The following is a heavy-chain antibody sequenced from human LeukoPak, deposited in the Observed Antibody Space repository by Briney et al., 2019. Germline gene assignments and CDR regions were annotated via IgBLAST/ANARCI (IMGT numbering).Heavy chain of an antibody. J-gene: IGHJ4*02. Sequence: PGGSLRLSCAASGFTFSSHSMNWVRQAPGQGLEWVSAVSSTSSYIYYAGSVKGRSTISRDNAKNSVYLQMNSLRAEDTAVYYCVRDLWNEVKIFDYWGQGTLVTVPS. CDR2: VSSTSSYI. CDR3: VRDLWNEVKIFDY. D-gene: IGHD3-3*01. CDR1: GFTFSSHS. V-gene: IGHV3-21*01.